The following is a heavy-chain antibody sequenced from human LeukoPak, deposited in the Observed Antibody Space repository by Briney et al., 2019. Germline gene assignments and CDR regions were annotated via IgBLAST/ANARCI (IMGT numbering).Heavy chain of an antibody. Sequence: ASVKVSCKASGYTFTSYGISWVRQAPGQGLEWMGWISAYNGNTNYAQKLQGRVTMTTDTSTSTAYMELRSLRSDDTAVYYCARASYGDYDYYFHGMDVWGQGTTVTGSS. J-gene: IGHJ6*02. CDR3: ARASYGDYDYYFHGMDV. CDR1: GYTFTSYG. V-gene: IGHV1-18*01. CDR2: ISAYNGNT. D-gene: IGHD4-17*01.